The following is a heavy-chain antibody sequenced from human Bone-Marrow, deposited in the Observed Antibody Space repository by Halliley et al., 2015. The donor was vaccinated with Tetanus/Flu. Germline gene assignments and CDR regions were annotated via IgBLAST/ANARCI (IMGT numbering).Heavy chain of an antibody. CDR2: IGSKPNGYAT. Sequence: EWIGHIGSKPNGYATTYAASVKGRFTVSRDDSRNTAYLQMSSLKTEDTAVYYCSRDYSYSIDVWGQGTAVTVS. V-gene: IGHV3-73*01. J-gene: IGHJ6*02. CDR3: SRDYSYSIDV.